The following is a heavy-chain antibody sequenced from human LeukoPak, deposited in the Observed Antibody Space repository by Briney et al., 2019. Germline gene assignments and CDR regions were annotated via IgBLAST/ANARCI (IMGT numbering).Heavy chain of an antibody. Sequence: ASVKVSCKATGYTFTSYGISWVRQDPGQGLEWMGWISAYNGNTNYAQKLQGRVTMTTDTSTSTAYMELRSLRSDDTAVYYCARDSQRYCSGGSCNWFDPWGQGTLVTVSS. CDR3: ARDSQRYCSGGSCNWFDP. D-gene: IGHD2-15*01. CDR1: GYTFTSYG. V-gene: IGHV1-18*01. CDR2: ISAYNGNT. J-gene: IGHJ5*02.